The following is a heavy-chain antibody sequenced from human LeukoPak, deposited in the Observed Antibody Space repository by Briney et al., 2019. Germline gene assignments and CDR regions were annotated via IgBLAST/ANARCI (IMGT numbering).Heavy chain of an antibody. CDR1: GFTFSDYD. D-gene: IGHD3-10*01. CDR3: AYYGWWD. CDR2: FSGSGGST. Sequence: PGGSLRLSCAASGFTFSDYDMHWVRQAPGKGLEWVSAFSGSGGSTYYADSVKGRFTISRDNSKNTLYLQMNSLRAEDTAVYYCAYYGWWDWGQGTLVTVSS. V-gene: IGHV3-23*01. J-gene: IGHJ4*02.